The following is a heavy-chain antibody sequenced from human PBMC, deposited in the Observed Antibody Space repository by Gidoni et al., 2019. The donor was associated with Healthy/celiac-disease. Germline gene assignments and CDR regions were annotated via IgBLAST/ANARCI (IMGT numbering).Heavy chain of an antibody. CDR3: ARRAYCGGDCYRAEYFQH. J-gene: IGHJ1*01. V-gene: IGHV3-30-3*01. Sequence: QVQLVESGGGVVQPGRSLRLSCAASVFTFSSYAMTWVRQAPGTGLGWVAVISYDGSNKYYEDSVKGRFTISRDNSKNTLYLQMNSLRAEDTAVYYCARRAYCGGDCYRAEYFQHWGQGTLVTVSS. D-gene: IGHD2-21*02. CDR1: VFTFSSYA. CDR2: ISYDGSNK.